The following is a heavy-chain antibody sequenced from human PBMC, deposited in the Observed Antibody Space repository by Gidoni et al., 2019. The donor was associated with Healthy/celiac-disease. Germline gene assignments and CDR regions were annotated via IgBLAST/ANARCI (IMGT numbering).Heavy chain of an antibody. CDR1: GGTFSSYA. Sequence: QVQLVQSGAEGKKPGSSVKVSCKASGGTFSSYALSWVRQAPGQRLEWMGVIIPIFGTANYAQKFHGRVTITADESTSTAYMQLSSLRSEDTAVHYCARQLRFLEVLVPWGQGTLVTFSS. V-gene: IGHV1-69*19. CDR3: ARQLRFLEVLVP. D-gene: IGHD1-26*01. J-gene: IGHJ5*02. CDR2: IIPIFGTA.